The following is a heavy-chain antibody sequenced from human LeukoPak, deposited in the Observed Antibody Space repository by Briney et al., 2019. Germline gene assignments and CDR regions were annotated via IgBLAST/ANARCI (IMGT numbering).Heavy chain of an antibody. CDR2: ISGGGVGT. V-gene: IGHV3-23*01. D-gene: IGHD3-10*01. Sequence: GGSLRLSCAASGFTFSGYAMSWVRQAPGKGLEWVSAISGGGVGTYYADSIKGRFTISRDDSKNTLYLQMNSLRAEDTAVYYCAKGMVRGVIPDYWGQGTLVTVSS. CDR1: GFTFSGYA. CDR3: AKGMVRGVIPDY. J-gene: IGHJ4*02.